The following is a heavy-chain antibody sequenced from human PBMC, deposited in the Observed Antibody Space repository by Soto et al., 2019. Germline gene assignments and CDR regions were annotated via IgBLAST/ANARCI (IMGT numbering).Heavy chain of an antibody. Sequence: GASVKVSCKASGGTFSSYTISWVRQAPGQGLEWMGWIIAYHGNTNYAQKFQGRVTMTTDKSTSTAYMELRSLRSDDTAVYYCARDGSGHNYYYYMDVWGKGTTVTVSS. D-gene: IGHD2-2*03. CDR2: IIAYHGNT. CDR3: ARDGSGHNYYYYMDV. V-gene: IGHV1-18*01. J-gene: IGHJ6*03. CDR1: GGTFSSYT.